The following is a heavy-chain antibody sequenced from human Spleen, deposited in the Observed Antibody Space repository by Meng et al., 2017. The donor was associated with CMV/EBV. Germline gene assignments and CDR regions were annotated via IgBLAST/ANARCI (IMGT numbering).Heavy chain of an antibody. Sequence: ASVKVSCKASGYTFTGHCIHWVRQAPGQGLEWMGWIKPNSGFTNYAQKFQGRVTITKDTSFTTAYMDLSRLRSNETAMYYCARDPDYDFWSTGDVWGQGTTVTVSS. J-gene: IGHJ6*02. CDR3: ARDPDYDFWSTGDV. CDR1: GYTFTGHC. V-gene: IGHV1-2*02. D-gene: IGHD3-3*01. CDR2: IKPNSGFT.